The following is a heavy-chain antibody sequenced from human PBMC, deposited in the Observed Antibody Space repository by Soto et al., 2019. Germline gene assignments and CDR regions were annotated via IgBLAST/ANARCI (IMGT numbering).Heavy chain of an antibody. V-gene: IGHV1-69*01. Sequence: QVQLVQYGAEVQKPGSSVKVSCKASGGTFSSYAISWVRQAPGQGLEWMGGIIPIFGTANYAQKFQGRVTITADESTSTAYMELSSLRSEDTDVYYCARYNWNYGHAFEYWGQGTLVTVSS. J-gene: IGHJ4*02. CDR3: ARYNWNYGHAFEY. D-gene: IGHD1-7*01. CDR2: IIPIFGTA. CDR1: GGTFSSYA.